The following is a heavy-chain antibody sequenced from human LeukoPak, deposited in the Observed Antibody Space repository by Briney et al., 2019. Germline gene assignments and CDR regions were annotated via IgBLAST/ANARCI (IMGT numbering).Heavy chain of an antibody. Sequence: ASVKVSCKASGYTFTGYYMHWVRQAPGQGLEWMGWINPNRGGTNYAQKFQGRVTMTRDTSISTAYMELSRLRSDDTAVYYCARGDDILTGPFFQHWGQGTLVTVSS. CDR2: INPNRGGT. CDR3: ARGDDILTGPFFQH. J-gene: IGHJ1*01. D-gene: IGHD3-9*01. V-gene: IGHV1-2*02. CDR1: GYTFTGYY.